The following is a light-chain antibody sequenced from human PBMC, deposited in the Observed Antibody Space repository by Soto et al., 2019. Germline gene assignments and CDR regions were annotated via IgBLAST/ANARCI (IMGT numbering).Light chain of an antibody. CDR3: SSYTSSSLDV. CDR1: SSDVGGYNY. CDR2: EVI. J-gene: IGLJ1*01. V-gene: IGLV2-14*01. Sequence: QSALTQPASVSGSPGQSITISCTGTSSDVGGYNYVSWYQQHPGKAPKLMIYEVINRPSGVSNRFSGSKSGNTASLTISGLQAEDEADYYCSSYTSSSLDVFGTGTKLTVL.